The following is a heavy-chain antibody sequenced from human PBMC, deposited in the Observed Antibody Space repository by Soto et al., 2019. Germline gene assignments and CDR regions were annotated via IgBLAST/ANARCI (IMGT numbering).Heavy chain of an antibody. V-gene: IGHV1-18*01. CDR2: ISGYNGDT. CDR1: SYTFTRYG. D-gene: IGHD2-2*01. J-gene: IGHJ6*02. CDR3: AKNGQPPYYYGLYV. Sequence: ASVKVSCKASSYTFTRYGISWVRQAPGQGLEWMGWISGYNGDTNYAQKFQGRVSMTIDTSTTTAYMELRSLTSDDTAVYYCAKNGQPPYYYGLYVWG.